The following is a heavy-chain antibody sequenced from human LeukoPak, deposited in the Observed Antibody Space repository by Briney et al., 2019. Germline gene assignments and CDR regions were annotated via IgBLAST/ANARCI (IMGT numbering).Heavy chain of an antibody. J-gene: IGHJ4*02. Sequence: GGSLRLSWSASGFTFSSYAMHWVRQAPGKGLEYVSDITNNGGFTDYADSVQGRFTISRDNSKNTLFLQMSSLRADDTAIYYCVTDLRGSGSNSRRWGQGTLVTVSS. D-gene: IGHD3-10*01. CDR2: ITNNGGFT. V-gene: IGHV3-64D*09. CDR3: VTDLRGSGSNSRR. CDR1: GFTFSSYA.